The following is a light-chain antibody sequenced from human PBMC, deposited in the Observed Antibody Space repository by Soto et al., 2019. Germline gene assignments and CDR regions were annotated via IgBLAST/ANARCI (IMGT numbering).Light chain of an antibody. CDR2: EVT. CDR3: SSYAGRNKLF. V-gene: IGLV2-8*01. J-gene: IGLJ2*01. CDR1: SSDVGAYNY. Sequence: QSALTQPPSASGSPGQSVTISCTGTSSDVGAYNYVSWYQHHPGKAPKLIIFEVTKRPSGVPDRFSGSKSGSTASLTVSGLQAEDEADYYCSSYAGRNKLFFGGGTKVTVL.